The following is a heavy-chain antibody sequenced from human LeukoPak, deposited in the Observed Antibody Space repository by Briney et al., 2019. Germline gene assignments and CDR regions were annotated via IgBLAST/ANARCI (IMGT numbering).Heavy chain of an antibody. Sequence: GGPLRLSCAASGFTFSSYAMSWVRQAPGKGLEWVANIKQDGSEKYYVDSVKGRFTISRDNAKNSLYLQMNSLRAEDTAVYYCASSGWDYRGQGTLVTVSS. V-gene: IGHV3-7*01. CDR2: IKQDGSEK. J-gene: IGHJ4*02. CDR3: ASSGWDY. CDR1: GFTFSSYA. D-gene: IGHD6-19*01.